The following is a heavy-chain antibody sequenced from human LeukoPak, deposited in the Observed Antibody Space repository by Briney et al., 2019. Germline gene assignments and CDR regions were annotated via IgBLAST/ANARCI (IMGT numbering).Heavy chain of an antibody. V-gene: IGHV4-34*01. Sequence: SETLSLTCAVYGGSFSGYYWSWIRQPPGKGLEWIGEINHSGSTNYNPSLKSRVTISVDTSRNQFSLKLSSVTAADTAVYYCARANIVGATTFYYGMDVWGQGTTVTVSS. D-gene: IGHD1-26*01. CDR3: ARANIVGATTFYYGMDV. CDR1: GGSFSGYY. J-gene: IGHJ6*02. CDR2: INHSGST.